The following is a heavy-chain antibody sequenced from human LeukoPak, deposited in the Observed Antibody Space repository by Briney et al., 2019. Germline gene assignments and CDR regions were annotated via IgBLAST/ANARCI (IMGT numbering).Heavy chain of an antibody. CDR3: AILTVTTAY. CDR1: GFTFSSYA. D-gene: IGHD4-17*01. CDR2: INGNGGST. J-gene: IGHJ4*02. V-gene: IGHV3-23*01. Sequence: GGSLRLSCAASGFTFSSYAMSWVRQIPGKGLEWVSGINGNGGSTNYADSVKGRFTISRDNSKNTLYLQMNSLRAEDTAVYYCAILTVTTAYWGQGTLVPVSS.